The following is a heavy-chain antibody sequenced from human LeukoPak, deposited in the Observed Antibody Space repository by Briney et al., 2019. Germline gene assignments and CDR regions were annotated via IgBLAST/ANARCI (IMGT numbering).Heavy chain of an antibody. V-gene: IGHV4-59*01. D-gene: IGHD6-19*01. CDR3: ARVSVAGTDY. CDR1: GGSISSYY. J-gene: IGHJ4*02. CDR2: IYYSGST. Sequence: SETLSLACTVSGGSISSYYWSWIRQPPGKGLEWIGYIYYSGSTNYNPSLKSRVTISVDTSKNQFSLKLSSVTAADTAVYYCARVSVAGTDYWGQGTLVTVSS.